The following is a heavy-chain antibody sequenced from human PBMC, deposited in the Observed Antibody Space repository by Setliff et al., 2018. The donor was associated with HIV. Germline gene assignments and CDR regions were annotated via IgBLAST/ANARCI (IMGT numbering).Heavy chain of an antibody. CDR1: GGSMNNYY. Sequence: PSETLSLTCTVSGGSMNNYYWSWIRQPPGKGLEWIGYIYTSGSTNYNPSLKSRVTISVDTSKNQFSLKLSSVTAADTAVYYCARTFGDLKRYNYYYTIDVWGQGTTVTVSS. CDR3: ARTFGDLKRYNYYYTIDV. CDR2: IYTSGST. J-gene: IGHJ6*02. D-gene: IGHD3-10*01. V-gene: IGHV4-4*09.